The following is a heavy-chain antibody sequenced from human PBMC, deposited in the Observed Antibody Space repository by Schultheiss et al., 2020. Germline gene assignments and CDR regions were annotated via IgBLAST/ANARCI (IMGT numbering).Heavy chain of an antibody. Sequence: GGSLRLSCAASGFTFSSYAMHWVRQAPGKGLEWVSAIGTAGDTYYPGSVKGRFTISRDNSKNTLYLQMNSLRAEDTAVYYCARHSGGYDFWSGYPLYYFDYWGQGTLVTVSS. CDR2: IGTAGDT. CDR1: GFTFSSYA. V-gene: IGHV3-23*01. D-gene: IGHD3-3*01. J-gene: IGHJ4*02. CDR3: ARHSGGYDFWSGYPLYYFDY.